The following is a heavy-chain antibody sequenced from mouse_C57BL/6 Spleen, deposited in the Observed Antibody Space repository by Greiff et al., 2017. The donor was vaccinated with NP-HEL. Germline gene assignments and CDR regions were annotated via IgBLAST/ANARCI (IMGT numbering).Heavy chain of an antibody. CDR1: GYAFSSSW. J-gene: IGHJ1*03. D-gene: IGHD1-1*01. CDR2: IYPGDGDT. Sequence: QVQLKQSGPELVKPGASVKISCKASGYAFSSSWMNWVKQRPGKGLEWIGRIYPGDGDTNYNGKFKGKATLTADKSSSTAYMQLSSLTSEDSAVYFCASGTTVVAPDWYFDVWGTGTTVTVSS. CDR3: ASGTTVVAPDWYFDV. V-gene: IGHV1-82*01.